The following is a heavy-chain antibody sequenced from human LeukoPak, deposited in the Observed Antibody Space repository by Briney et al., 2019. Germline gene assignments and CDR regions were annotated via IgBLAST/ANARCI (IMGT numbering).Heavy chain of an antibody. CDR3: ARQSISGSSLSYFDY. CDR1: GGSISSYY. V-gene: IGHV4-59*01. D-gene: IGHD3-22*01. CDR2: IYDSGST. Sequence: SETLSLTCTVSGGSISSYYWSWIRQPPGKGLEWIGNIYDSGSTDYNPSLKSRVTISVDTSKNQCSLKLSSVTAADTAVYYCARQSISGSSLSYFDYWGQGTLVNVSS. J-gene: IGHJ4*02.